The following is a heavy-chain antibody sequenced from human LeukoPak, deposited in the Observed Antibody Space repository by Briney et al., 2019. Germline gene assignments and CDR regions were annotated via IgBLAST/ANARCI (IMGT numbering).Heavy chain of an antibody. V-gene: IGHV1-2*02. J-gene: IGHJ4*02. CDR2: INPNSGGT. Sequence: ASVNVSCKASGYTFTGYYMHWVRQARGQGLEGMGWINPNSGGTNYAQKFQGGVTMTRDTSISTAYMELSRLRSDDTAVYYCARGRITMVRGVIIPPDYWGQGTLVTVSS. D-gene: IGHD3-10*01. CDR1: GYTFTGYY. CDR3: ARGRITMVRGVIIPPDY.